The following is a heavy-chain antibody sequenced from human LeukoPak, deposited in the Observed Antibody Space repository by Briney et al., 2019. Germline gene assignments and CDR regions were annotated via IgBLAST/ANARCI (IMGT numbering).Heavy chain of an antibody. J-gene: IGHJ6*04. D-gene: IGHD3-9*01. V-gene: IGHV1-18*04. CDR2: ISAYNGNT. Sequence: GASVKVSCKGSGYTFTSYGISWVRQAPGQGLEWMGWISAYNGNTNYAQKLQGRVTMTTDTSTSTAYMELRSLRSDDTDVYYCARDRLDSDILTGSPLFHYYYYGMDVWGKGTTVTVSS. CDR1: GYTFTSYG. CDR3: ARDRLDSDILTGSPLFHYYYYGMDV.